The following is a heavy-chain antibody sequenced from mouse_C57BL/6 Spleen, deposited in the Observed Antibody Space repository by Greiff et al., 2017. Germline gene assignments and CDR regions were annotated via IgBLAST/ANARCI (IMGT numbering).Heavy chain of an antibody. Sequence: QVQLKQPGAELVKPGASVKLSCKASGYTFTSYWMQWVKQRPGQGLEWIGEIDPSDSYTNYNQKFKGKATLTVDPSSSTAYMQLSSLTSEDSAVYYCARWGYYGSSPYFDYWGQGTTLTVSS. V-gene: IGHV1-50*01. CDR2: IDPSDSYT. D-gene: IGHD1-1*01. J-gene: IGHJ2*01. CDR1: GYTFTSYW. CDR3: ARWGYYGSSPYFDY.